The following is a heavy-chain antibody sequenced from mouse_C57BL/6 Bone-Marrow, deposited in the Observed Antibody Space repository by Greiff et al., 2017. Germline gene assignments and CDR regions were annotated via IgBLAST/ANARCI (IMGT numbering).Heavy chain of an antibody. CDR2: IDPSDSYT. J-gene: IGHJ1*03. V-gene: IGHV1-69*01. CDR1: GYTFTSYW. D-gene: IGHD1-1*01. Sequence: QVQLQQSGAELVMPGASVKLSCKASGYTFTSYWMHWVKQRPGQGLEWIGEIDPSDSYTNYNQKFKGKSTLTVDKSSSTAYMQLSSLTSEDSAVYDCAREWGITTVVASDWYFDVWGTGTTVTVSS. CDR3: AREWGITTVVASDWYFDV.